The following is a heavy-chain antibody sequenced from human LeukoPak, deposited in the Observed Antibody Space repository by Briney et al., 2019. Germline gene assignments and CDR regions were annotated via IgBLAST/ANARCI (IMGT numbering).Heavy chain of an antibody. CDR2: IRFDGSNK. Sequence: GGSLRLSCATSRFTFTGYGMHWVRQAPGKGLEWVAFIRFDGSNKYYADSVEGRFTISRDNSKDTLYLQMNSLRPEDTAVYYRAKDRAWEVRGFGDYDYWGQGTLVTVSA. CDR3: AKDRAWEVRGFGDYDY. D-gene: IGHD3-10*01. V-gene: IGHV3-30*02. CDR1: RFTFTGYG. J-gene: IGHJ4*02.